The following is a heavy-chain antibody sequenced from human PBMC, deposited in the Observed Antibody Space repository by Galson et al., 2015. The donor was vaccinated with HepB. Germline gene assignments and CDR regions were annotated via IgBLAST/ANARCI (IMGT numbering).Heavy chain of an antibody. CDR1: GFTFSSYW. V-gene: IGHV3-74*01. D-gene: IGHD1-26*01. J-gene: IGHJ4*02. Sequence: SLRLSCAASGFTFSSYWMHWVRQAPGKGLVWVSRINSDGSSTSYADSVKGRFTISRDNAKNTLYLQMNSLRAEDTAVYYCARDHGSYYAGASVDYWGQGTLVTVSS. CDR3: ARDHGSYYAGASVDY. CDR2: INSDGSST.